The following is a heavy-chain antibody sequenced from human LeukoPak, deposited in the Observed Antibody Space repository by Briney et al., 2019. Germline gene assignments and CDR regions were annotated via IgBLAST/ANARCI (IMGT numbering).Heavy chain of an antibody. CDR2: IIPIFGTA. V-gene: IGHV1-69*05. CDR1: GGTFSSYA. J-gene: IGHJ6*03. CDR3: ARGGSSPGDYYYYMDV. Sequence: ASVKVSCKASGGTFSSYAISWVRQAPGQGLEWMGGIIPIFGTANYAQKFQGRVTITTGESTSTAYMELSSLRSEDTAVYYCARGGSSPGDYYYYMDVWGKGTTVTVSS. D-gene: IGHD6-6*01.